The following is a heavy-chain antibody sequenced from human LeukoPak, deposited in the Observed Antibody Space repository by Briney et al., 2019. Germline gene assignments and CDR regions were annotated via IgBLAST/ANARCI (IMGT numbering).Heavy chain of an antibody. J-gene: IGHJ5*02. CDR3: ARTFSPLGLNWFDP. CDR1: GGSISSYY. CDR2: IYTSGST. V-gene: IGHV4-4*07. Sequence: PSETLSLTCTVSGGSISSYYWSWIRQPAGKGLEWIGRIYTSGSTNYNPSLKSRVTMSVDTSKNQFSLKLSSVTAADTAVYYCARTFSPLGLNWFDPWGQGTLVTVSS. D-gene: IGHD2/OR15-2a*01.